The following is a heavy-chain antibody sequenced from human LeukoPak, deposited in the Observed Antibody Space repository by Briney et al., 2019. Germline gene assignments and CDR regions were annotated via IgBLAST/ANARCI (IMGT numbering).Heavy chain of an antibody. Sequence: GGSLRLSCAASGFTFSSYAMSWVRQAPGKGLEWVSAISGSGGSTYYADSVKGRFTISRDNSKNTLYLQMNSLKAEDTAVYYCVRARYDILTGYDPRQRYYGMDVWGQGTTVTVSS. CDR3: VRARYDILTGYDPRQRYYGMDV. J-gene: IGHJ6*02. CDR2: ISGSGGST. D-gene: IGHD3-9*01. CDR1: GFTFSSYA. V-gene: IGHV3-23*01.